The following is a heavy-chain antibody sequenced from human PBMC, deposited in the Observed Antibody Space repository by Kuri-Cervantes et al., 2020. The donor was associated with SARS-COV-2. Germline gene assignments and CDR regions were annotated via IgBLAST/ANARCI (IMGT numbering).Heavy chain of an antibody. V-gene: IGHV4-39*01. CDR2: IYYSGST. D-gene: IGHD3-16*01. CDR1: GGSISSGSYY. J-gene: IGHJ4*02. CDR3: ARLLPGPVDY. Sequence: ESLKISCTVSGGSISSGSYYWGWIRQPPGKGLEWIGSIYYSGSTYYNPSLKSRVAISVDTSKNQFSLKLSSVTAADTAVYYCARLLPGPVDYWGQGTLVTVSS.